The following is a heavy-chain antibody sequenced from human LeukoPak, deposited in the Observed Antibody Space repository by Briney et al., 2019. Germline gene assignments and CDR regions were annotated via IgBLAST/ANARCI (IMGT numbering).Heavy chain of an antibody. CDR1: GFTFSSYA. Sequence: PGGSLRLSCAASGFTFSSYAMHWVRQAPGKGLEWVAVISYDGSNKYYADSVKGRFTISRDNSKNTLYLQMNSLRPEDTAVYYCARAPWYSSSWYGEYWGQGILVTVSS. V-gene: IGHV3-30-3*01. CDR3: ARAPWYSSSWYGEY. CDR2: ISYDGSNK. J-gene: IGHJ4*02. D-gene: IGHD6-13*01.